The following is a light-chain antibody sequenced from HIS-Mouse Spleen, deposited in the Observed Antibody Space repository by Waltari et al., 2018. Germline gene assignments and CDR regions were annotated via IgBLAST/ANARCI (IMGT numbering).Light chain of an antibody. CDR3: QQYYSYPYT. CDR1: QGISSY. V-gene: IGKV1-8*01. J-gene: IGKJ2*01. Sequence: AIRMTQSPSSLSASTRARVTITCRASQGISSYLAWYQQKPGKAPKLLIYAASTLQSGVPSRFSGSGSGTDFTLTISCLQSEDFATYYCQQYYSYPYTFGQGTKLEIK. CDR2: AAS.